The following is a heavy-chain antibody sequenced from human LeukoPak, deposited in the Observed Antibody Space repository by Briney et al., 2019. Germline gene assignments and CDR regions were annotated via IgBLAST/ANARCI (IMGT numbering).Heavy chain of an antibody. D-gene: IGHD3-10*01. CDR3: TTDAGSGSGINWFDP. V-gene: IGHV3-15*01. Sequence: GSLRLSCAASGFTVSSDYMSWVRQAPGKGLEWVGRIKSKTDGGTTDYAAPVKGRFTISRDDSKNTLYLQMNSLKTEDTAVYYCTTDAGSGSGINWFDPWGQGTLVTVSS. J-gene: IGHJ5*02. CDR2: IKSKTDGGTT. CDR1: GFTVSSDY.